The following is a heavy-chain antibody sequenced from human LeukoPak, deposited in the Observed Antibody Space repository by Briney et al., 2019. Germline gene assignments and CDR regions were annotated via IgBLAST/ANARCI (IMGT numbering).Heavy chain of an antibody. J-gene: IGHJ4*02. V-gene: IGHV3-7*01. Sequence: GGSLRLSCAASGFTFSNYWMSWVRQAPGKGLEWVAHINMDRGETYYVDSVKGRFTISRDNAKNSLYLQMNSLRVEDTAVYYCARDKVTYWGQGTLVTVSS. CDR1: GFTFSNYW. CDR3: ARDKVTY. CDR2: INMDRGET.